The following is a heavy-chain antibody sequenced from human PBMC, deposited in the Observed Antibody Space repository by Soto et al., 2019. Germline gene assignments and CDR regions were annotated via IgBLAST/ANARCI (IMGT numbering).Heavy chain of an antibody. D-gene: IGHD3-22*01. V-gene: IGHV1-2*04. J-gene: IGHJ4*02. CDR3: AREHRYYDSSGYSSRRLDY. CDR1: GYTFTGYY. CDR2: INPNSGGT. Sequence: ASVKVSCKASGYTFTGYYMHWVRQAPGQGLEWMGWINPNSGGTNYAQKFQGWVTMTRDTSISTAYMELSRLRSDDTAVYYCAREHRYYDSSGYSSRRLDYWGQGTLVTVSS.